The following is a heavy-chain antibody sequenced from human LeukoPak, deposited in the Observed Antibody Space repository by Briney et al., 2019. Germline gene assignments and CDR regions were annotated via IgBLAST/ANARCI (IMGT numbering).Heavy chain of an antibody. D-gene: IGHD4-17*01. V-gene: IGHV3-30*03. CDR3: ARRGYGDYAPFDY. J-gene: IGHJ4*02. CDR2: ISNGGSYK. Sequence: GRSLRLSCEASGFTFSTYGMHWVRQAPGKGLEWVAGISNGGSYKYYADSVKGRFTISRDNSRNTLYLQMNSLRAEDTAVYYCARRGYGDYAPFDYWGQGTLVTVAS. CDR1: GFTFSTYG.